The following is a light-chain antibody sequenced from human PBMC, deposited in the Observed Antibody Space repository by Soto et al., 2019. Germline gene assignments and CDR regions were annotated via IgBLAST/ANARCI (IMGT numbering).Light chain of an antibody. CDR1: QSLSTN. J-gene: IGKJ1*01. Sequence: EIVMTQSPATLSVSPGEGATLSCRASQSLSTNLAWYQQKPGQAPRLLIYGASTRATGIPARFSGSGSGTEFTLTISSLQSEDCAIYYCQQYNIWPPWTFGQGTKVEIK. CDR2: GAS. V-gene: IGKV3-15*01. CDR3: QQYNIWPPWT.